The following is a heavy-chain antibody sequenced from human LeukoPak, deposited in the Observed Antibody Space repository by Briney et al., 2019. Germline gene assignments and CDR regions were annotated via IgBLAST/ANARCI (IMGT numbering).Heavy chain of an antibody. V-gene: IGHV3-23*01. CDR1: GFTFSSYA. CDR2: ISGSGGST. Sequence: GGSLRLSCAASGFTFSSYAMSWVRQAPGKGLEWVSAISGSGGSTYYADSVKGRFTISRDNSKNTLYLQMNSLRAEDTAVYYCAKATTVVTGGAFTFDYWGQGTLVTVSS. J-gene: IGHJ4*02. CDR3: AKATTVVTGGAFTFDY. D-gene: IGHD4-23*01.